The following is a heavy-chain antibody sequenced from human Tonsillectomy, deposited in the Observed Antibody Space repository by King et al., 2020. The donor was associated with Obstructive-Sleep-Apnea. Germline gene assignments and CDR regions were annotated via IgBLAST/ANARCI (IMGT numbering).Heavy chain of an antibody. D-gene: IGHD3-10*01. CDR3: ATESPGDYVGSGSYYKKYFDF. CDR2: INPRGGST. Sequence: HVQLVESATEVKKPGASVMVSCQASGYTFTDYYLHWVRQAPGQGLEWMGIINPRGGSTTYSQKFQGRLTLTTDTSTSTVYMDLSSLRSEDTAVYYCATESPGDYVGSGSYYKKYFDFWGQGTQVTVSS. CDR1: GYTFTDYY. V-gene: IGHV1-46*01. J-gene: IGHJ4*02.